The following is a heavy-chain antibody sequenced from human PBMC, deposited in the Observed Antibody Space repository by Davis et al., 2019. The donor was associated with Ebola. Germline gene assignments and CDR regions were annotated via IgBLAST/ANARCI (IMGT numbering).Heavy chain of an antibody. V-gene: IGHV5-51*01. Sequence: GESLKIPCKGSGYSFTSYWIVWVRQMPGKGLECMGIIFPGDSVTRYSPSFQGQVTISADKSITTAYLQWSSLKASDTAMYYCARGTDGYNPGGYFDSWGQGTLVTVSS. CDR1: GYSFTSYW. CDR3: ARGTDGYNPGGYFDS. J-gene: IGHJ4*02. CDR2: IFPGDSVT. D-gene: IGHD5-24*01.